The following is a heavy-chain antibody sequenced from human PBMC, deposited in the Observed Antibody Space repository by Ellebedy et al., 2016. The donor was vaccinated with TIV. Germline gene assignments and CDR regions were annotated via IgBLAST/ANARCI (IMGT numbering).Heavy chain of an antibody. Sequence: PGGSLRLSCAASGFTFSDYYMSWILPVPGKGLEWVSYISSSGSTIYYADSVKGRFTISRDDSKNTLYLQMNSLRVEDTAVYYCAREATTYPKYNWCDPWGQGTLVTVSS. CDR2: ISSSGSTI. CDR3: AREATTYPKYNWCDP. D-gene: IGHD4-11*01. CDR1: GFTFSDYY. J-gene: IGHJ5*02. V-gene: IGHV3-11*04.